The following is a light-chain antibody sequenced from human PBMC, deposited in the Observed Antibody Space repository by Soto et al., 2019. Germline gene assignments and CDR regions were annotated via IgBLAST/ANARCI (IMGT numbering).Light chain of an antibody. CDR1: QSVLYSSKNKNC. CDR2: WAT. CDR3: QQYYITTLT. J-gene: IGKJ4*01. Sequence: DIVMTQSPDSLDVSLGERATINCKSSQSVLYSSKNKNCLAWYQQKPGQPPKLHIYWATTRESVVPDRFSGGGSWTDCPLTISSLQAKDVAVDYCQQYYITTLTFCGVTTVEIK. V-gene: IGKV4-1*01.